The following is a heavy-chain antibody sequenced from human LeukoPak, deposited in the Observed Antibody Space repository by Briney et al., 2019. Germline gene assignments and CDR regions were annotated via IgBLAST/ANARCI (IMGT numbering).Heavy chain of an antibody. CDR3: AKDRWKGSGLGVGAFDI. Sequence: GGSLRLSCAASGFTFSSYAMSWVRQAPGKGLEWVSAISGSGGSTYYADSVKGRFTISRDNSKNTLYLQTNSLRAEDTAVYYCAKDRWKGSGLGVGAFDIWGQGTMVTVSS. D-gene: IGHD6-19*01. CDR1: GFTFSSYA. J-gene: IGHJ3*02. CDR2: ISGSGGST. V-gene: IGHV3-23*01.